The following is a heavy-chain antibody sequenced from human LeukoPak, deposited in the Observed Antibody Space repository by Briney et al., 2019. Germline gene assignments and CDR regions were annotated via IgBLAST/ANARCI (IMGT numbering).Heavy chain of an antibody. CDR1: GGSISSGGYY. Sequence: SETLSLTCTVSGGSISSGGYYWSWIRQPPGKGLEWIGYIYYSGSTNYNPSLKSRVTISVDTSKNQFSLKLSSVTAADTAVYYCARAGYYDSSGYYSYWGQGTLVTVSS. V-gene: IGHV4-61*08. CDR2: IYYSGST. J-gene: IGHJ4*02. CDR3: ARAGYYDSSGYYSY. D-gene: IGHD3-22*01.